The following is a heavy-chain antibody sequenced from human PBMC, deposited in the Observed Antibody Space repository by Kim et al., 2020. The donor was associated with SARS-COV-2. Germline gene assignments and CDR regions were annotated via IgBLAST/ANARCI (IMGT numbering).Heavy chain of an antibody. J-gene: IGHJ4*02. V-gene: IGHV3-74*01. Sequence: GSLRLSCAVSGFTFSSYWMHWVRQPPGKGLVWVSRINSDESSTSYADSVKGRFTISRDNAKNTLYLQMNSLRAEDTAIYYCASVYCSGGSCSQNIEYWGQGTLVTVSS. CDR3: ASVYCSGGSCSQNIEY. CDR1: GFTFSSYW. CDR2: INSDESST. D-gene: IGHD2-15*01.